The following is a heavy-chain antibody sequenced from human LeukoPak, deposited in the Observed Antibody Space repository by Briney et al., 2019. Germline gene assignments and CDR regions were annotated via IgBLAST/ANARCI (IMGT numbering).Heavy chain of an antibody. CDR3: IRDFGRYCSSTSCYDIPFNFDY. V-gene: IGHV3-49*04. J-gene: IGHJ4*02. Sequence: GGSLRLSCKASGFTFGDYAMSWVRQAPGKGLEWVGIIRGKGYGGTTEYAASVKGRFTISRDDSKSIAYLQMNSLKTEDTAVYYCIRDFGRYCSSTSCYDIPFNFDYWGQGTLVTVSS. CDR2: IRGKGYGGTT. D-gene: IGHD2-2*01. CDR1: GFTFGDYA.